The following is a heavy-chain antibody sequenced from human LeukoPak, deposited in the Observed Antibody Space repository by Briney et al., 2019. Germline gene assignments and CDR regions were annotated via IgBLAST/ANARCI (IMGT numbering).Heavy chain of an antibody. D-gene: IGHD2-2*01. J-gene: IGHJ6*04. CDR2: IIPIFGTA. V-gene: IGHV1-69*13. Sequence: SVKVSCKAFGGTFSSYAISWVRQAPGQGLEWMGGIIPIFGTANYAQKFQGRVTITADESTSTAYMELSSLRSEDTAVYYCARGDIVVVPAASSFYYYYGMDVRGKGTTVTVSS. CDR1: GGTFSSYA. CDR3: ARGDIVVVPAASSFYYYYGMDV.